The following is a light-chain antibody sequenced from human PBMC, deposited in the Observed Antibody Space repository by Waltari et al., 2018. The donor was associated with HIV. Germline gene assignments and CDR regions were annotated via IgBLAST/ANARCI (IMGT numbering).Light chain of an antibody. V-gene: IGKV3-11*01. CDR2: DAS. Sequence: EILLTQSPATLSLSPGERATLSCRASQSVSSYLGWYQQKPGQAPRLLIYDASNRATGIPARFSGSGSGTDFTLTISSLEPEDFAVYYCQQRSNWSLTFGGGTKVEIK. J-gene: IGKJ4*01. CDR1: QSVSSY. CDR3: QQRSNWSLT.